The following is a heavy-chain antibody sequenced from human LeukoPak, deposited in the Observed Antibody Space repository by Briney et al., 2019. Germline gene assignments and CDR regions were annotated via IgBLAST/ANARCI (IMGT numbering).Heavy chain of an antibody. CDR3: ARDPSRGYTYGYGDY. CDR2: IKRDGSEK. CDR1: GFTFSSYW. J-gene: IGHJ4*02. D-gene: IGHD5-18*01. V-gene: IGHV3-7*01. Sequence: AGSLRLSCAASGFTFSSYWMNWVRQPPGKGLEWVANIKRDGSEKYYVHSVKGRFTISRDNAKNSLYLQMNSLRAEDTAVYYCARDPSRGYTYGYGDYWGQGTLVTVSS.